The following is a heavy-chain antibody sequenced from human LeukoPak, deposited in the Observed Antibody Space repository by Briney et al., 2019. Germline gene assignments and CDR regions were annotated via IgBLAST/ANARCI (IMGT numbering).Heavy chain of an antibody. J-gene: IGHJ4*02. CDR3: ARDGLGVANLDY. V-gene: IGHV3-48*03. CDR2: ISSSGTTI. CDR1: GFMFSSYA. D-gene: IGHD1-26*01. Sequence: PGGSLRLSCVASGFMFSSYAMKGPRQAPGKGVEWLSYISSSGTTIYSAASVKGRFTISRANAKYSLYLDMNTPRAQASAAYYCARDGLGVANLDYWGQGTLVTVSS.